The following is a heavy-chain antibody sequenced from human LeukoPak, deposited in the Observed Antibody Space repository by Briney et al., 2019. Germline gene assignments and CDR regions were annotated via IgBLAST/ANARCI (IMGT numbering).Heavy chain of an antibody. CDR1: GYTLTELS. J-gene: IGHJ3*02. CDR2: FDPEDGET. V-gene: IGHV1-24*01. D-gene: IGHD2-21*01. CDR3: ARDLRLESGGEYFPDAFDI. Sequence: ASVKVSCKVSGYTLTELSMHWVRQAPGKGLEWMGGFDPEDGETIYAQKFQGRVTMTEDTSTDTAYMELSSLRSEDTAVYYCARDLRLESGGEYFPDAFDIWGQGTMVTVSS.